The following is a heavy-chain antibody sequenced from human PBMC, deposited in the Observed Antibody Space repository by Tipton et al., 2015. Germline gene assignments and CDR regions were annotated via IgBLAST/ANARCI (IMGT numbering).Heavy chain of an antibody. CDR2: IYYSENT. Sequence: TLSLTCTVSGGSISSGNYYWSWIRQPPGKGLEWIGYIYYSENTNYNPSLKSRVTISLDTSKNQFSLHLSSVTAADTAVYYCAREVWYYDSSGYDYWGQGTLVTVSS. V-gene: IGHV4-61*01. D-gene: IGHD3-22*01. CDR1: GGSISSGNYY. J-gene: IGHJ4*02. CDR3: AREVWYYDSSGYDY.